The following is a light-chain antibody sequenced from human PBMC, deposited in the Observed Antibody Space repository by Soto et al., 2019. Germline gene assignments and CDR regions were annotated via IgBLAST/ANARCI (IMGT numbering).Light chain of an antibody. V-gene: IGKV1-5*03. Sequence: DIQMTQSPSTLSASVGDRVTITCLASQSISSWLAWYQQKPGKAPKLLIYKASSLESGVPSTFSGSGSGTEFTLTISSLQPDDFATYYCQQYNSYPLTFGQGTKVEIK. CDR3: QQYNSYPLT. CDR2: KAS. J-gene: IGKJ1*01. CDR1: QSISSW.